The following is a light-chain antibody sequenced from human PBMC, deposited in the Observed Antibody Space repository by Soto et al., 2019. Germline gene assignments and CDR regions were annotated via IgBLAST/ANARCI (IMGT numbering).Light chain of an antibody. V-gene: IGKV3-15*01. CDR3: LQYHNLWA. Sequence: ILMTQSPGSLSVSPGESATLSCRASQNIYSNIAWYQQRPGQAPRLLIYRASTRATGVPARFSGSGSGTEFTLTISSLQSEDFTVYSCLQYHNLWAFGQGTKVDIK. CDR1: QNIYSN. J-gene: IGKJ1*01. CDR2: RAS.